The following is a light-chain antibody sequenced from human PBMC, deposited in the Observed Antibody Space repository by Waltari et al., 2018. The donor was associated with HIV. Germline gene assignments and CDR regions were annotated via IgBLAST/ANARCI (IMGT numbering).Light chain of an antibody. J-gene: IGLJ2*01. V-gene: IGLV2-8*01. CDR1: SSDVGAYNY. Sequence: QSALTQPPSASGSPGQSVTISCTGTSSDVGAYNYVSWYQQHPGKAHKLMIYEVNKRPAGVPDRFSGSKSGNTASLSVSGLQAEDEADYYCSSYAGSNTVVFGGGTKLTVL. CDR2: EVN. CDR3: SSYAGSNTVV.